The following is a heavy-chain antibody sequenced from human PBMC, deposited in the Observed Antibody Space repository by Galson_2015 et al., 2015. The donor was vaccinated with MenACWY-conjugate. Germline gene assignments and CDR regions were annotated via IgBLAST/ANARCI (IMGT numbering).Heavy chain of an antibody. J-gene: IGHJ6*02. V-gene: IGHV4-59*01. CDR3: ARAPGRGRNWNYGRYYYYGMDV. CDR2: IYYSGST. Sequence: SETLSLTCTVSGGSISSYYWSWIRQPPGKGLEWIGYIYYSGSTNYNPSLKSRVTISVDTSKNQFSLKLSSVTAADTAVYYCARAPGRGRNWNYGRYYYYGMDVWGQGTTVTVSS. CDR1: GGSISSYY. D-gene: IGHD1-7*01.